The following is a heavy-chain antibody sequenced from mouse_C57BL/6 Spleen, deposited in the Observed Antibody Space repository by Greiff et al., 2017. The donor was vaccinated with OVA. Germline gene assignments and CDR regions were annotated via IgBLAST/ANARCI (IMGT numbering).Heavy chain of an antibody. Sequence: VQLQQPGAELVRPGSSVKLSCKASGYTFTSYWMHWVKQRPIQGLEWIGNIDPSDSETPYNQKFKDKATLPVDKSSSTAYMQLSSLTSEDSAVYYCARSSMVTRYFDVWGTGTTVTVSS. CDR2: IDPSDSET. V-gene: IGHV1-52*01. J-gene: IGHJ1*03. D-gene: IGHD2-2*01. CDR1: GYTFTSYW. CDR3: ARSSMVTRYFDV.